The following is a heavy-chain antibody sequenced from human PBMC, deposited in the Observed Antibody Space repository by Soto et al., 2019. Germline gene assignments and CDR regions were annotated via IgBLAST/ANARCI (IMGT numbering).Heavy chain of an antibody. J-gene: IGHJ5*02. CDR3: ARWRIAARPSIRWFDP. V-gene: IGHV5-51*01. Sequence: PGESLKISCKGSGYSFTSYWIGWVRQKPGKGLEWMGIIYPGDSDTRYSPSFQGQVTISADKSISTAYLQWSSLKASDTAMYYCARWRIAARPSIRWFDPWGQGTLVTVSS. CDR1: GYSFTSYW. CDR2: IYPGDSDT. D-gene: IGHD6-6*01.